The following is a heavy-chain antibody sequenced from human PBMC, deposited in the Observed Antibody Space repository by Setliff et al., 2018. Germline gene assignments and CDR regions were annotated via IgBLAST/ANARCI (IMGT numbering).Heavy chain of an antibody. J-gene: IGHJ4*02. CDR3: TRDLGSSGWYLDY. Sequence: GGSLRLSCAGSGFSFSIFWMSWVRQAPGKGLEWVATIKQDGSEKFYVDSVKGRFTISRDNAKNTLYLQMNSLRAEDTAVYYCTRDLGSSGWYLDYWGQGTLVTVSS. V-gene: IGHV3-7*01. D-gene: IGHD6-19*01. CDR2: IKQDGSEK. CDR1: GFSFSIFW.